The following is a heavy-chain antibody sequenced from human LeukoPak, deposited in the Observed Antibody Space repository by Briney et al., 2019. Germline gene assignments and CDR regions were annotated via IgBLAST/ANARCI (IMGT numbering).Heavy chain of an antibody. Sequence: GASVKVSCKASGYTFTMYYIHWVRQAPGQGLEWMGMINPNDGGTTYAQRFQGRVTMTRDMSTTSVYMDLRSLRSEDTAVYVCAREQRGGLSGNLGGLFASYNTYYYMDVWGRGTTVAVSS. CDR2: INPNDGGT. CDR1: GYTFTMYY. V-gene: IGHV1-46*01. D-gene: IGHD3-16*01. CDR3: AREQRGGLSGNLGGLFASYNTYYYMDV. J-gene: IGHJ6*03.